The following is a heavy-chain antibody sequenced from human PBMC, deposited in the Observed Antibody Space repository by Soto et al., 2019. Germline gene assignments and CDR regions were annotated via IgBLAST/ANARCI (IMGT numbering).Heavy chain of an antibody. Sequence: GASVKVSCKASGYTFTGYYMHWVRQAPGQGLEWMGWINPNSGGTNYAKKFQGRVTMTRDTSISTAYMELSRLRSDDTAVYYCARDLTRSSWYPGVTVDPWGQGTLVTVSS. V-gene: IGHV1-2*02. CDR1: GYTFTGYY. CDR2: INPNSGGT. CDR3: ARDLTRSSWYPGVTVDP. D-gene: IGHD6-13*01. J-gene: IGHJ5*02.